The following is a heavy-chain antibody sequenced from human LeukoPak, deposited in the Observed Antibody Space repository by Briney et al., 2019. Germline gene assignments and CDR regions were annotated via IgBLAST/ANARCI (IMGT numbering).Heavy chain of an antibody. V-gene: IGHV1-2*02. CDR3: ARATVVTEVLWRDWFDP. CDR2: INPNSGGT. J-gene: IGHJ5*02. D-gene: IGHD4-23*01. Sequence: GASVKVSCKASGYTFTGYYMHWVRQAPGQGLEWMGWINPNSGGTNYAQKFQGRVTMTRDTSISTAYMELSRLRSDDTAVYYCARATVVTEVLWRDWFDPWGQGTLVTVSS. CDR1: GYTFTGYY.